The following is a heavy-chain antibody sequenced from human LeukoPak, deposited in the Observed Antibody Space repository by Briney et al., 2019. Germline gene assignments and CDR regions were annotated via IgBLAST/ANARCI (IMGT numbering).Heavy chain of an antibody. J-gene: IGHJ2*01. CDR3: ARGADYYDSSGYYYGRYFDL. Sequence: PSQTLSLTCTVSGGSISIGGYYWSWIRQHPGKGLEWIGYIYYSGSTYYNPSLKSRVTISVDTSKNQFSLKLSSVTAADTAVYYCARGADYYDSSGYYYGRYFDLWGRGTLVTVSS. CDR2: IYYSGST. CDR1: GGSISIGGYY. V-gene: IGHV4-31*03. D-gene: IGHD3-22*01.